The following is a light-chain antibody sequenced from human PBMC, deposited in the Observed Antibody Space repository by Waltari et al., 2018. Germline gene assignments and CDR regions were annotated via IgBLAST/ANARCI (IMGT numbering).Light chain of an antibody. Sequence: EIVLTQSPDTLSLSPGERATISCRASQSVSTNYLAWYQQKPGQAPRLLIYGASGRATGIPDRFSGSGSGTDFTLTISRLEPEDFAVYFCQHYDTSLTFGGGTMVEFK. CDR3: QHYDTSLT. CDR1: QSVSTNY. V-gene: IGKV3-20*01. J-gene: IGKJ4*01. CDR2: GAS.